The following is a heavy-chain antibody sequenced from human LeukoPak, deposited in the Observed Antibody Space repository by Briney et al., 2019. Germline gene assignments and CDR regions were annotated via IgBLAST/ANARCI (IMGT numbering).Heavy chain of an antibody. CDR1: GYSFTNYW. CDR3: ARSSSSLNPLWFFDY. D-gene: IGHD5-18*01. V-gene: IGHV5-51*01. J-gene: IGHJ4*02. CDR2: IYPGDSDT. Sequence: GESLKISCQSFGYSFTNYWIGWVRQLPGKDLEWLGIIYPGDSDTRYNPSLQGQVTISVDKSISTAYLQWSSLKASDTAMYYCARSSSSLNPLWFFDYWGQGTLVTVSS.